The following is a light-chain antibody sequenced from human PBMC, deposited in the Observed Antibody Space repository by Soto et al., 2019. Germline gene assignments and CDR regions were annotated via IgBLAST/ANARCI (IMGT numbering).Light chain of an antibody. CDR3: KSYSSSVSYV. CDR2: EVS. J-gene: IGLJ1*01. CDR1: SSDVGGYNY. Sequence: QSVLTQPPSASGSPGQSVTISCTGTSSDVGGYNYVSWYQQHPGKAPKLMIYEVSKRPSGVPDRFSGSKSGNTASLTISGLQPEDEADYYCKSYSSSVSYVFGTGTKVTVL. V-gene: IGLV2-8*01.